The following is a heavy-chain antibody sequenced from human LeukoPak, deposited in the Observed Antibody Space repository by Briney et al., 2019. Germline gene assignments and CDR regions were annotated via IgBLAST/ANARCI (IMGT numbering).Heavy chain of an antibody. J-gene: IGHJ6*02. V-gene: IGHV3-23*01. CDR1: GFTFSSYA. Sequence: PGGSLRLSCAASGFTFSSYAMSWVRQAPGKGLEWVSAISGSGGGTYYADSVKGRFTISRDNSKNTLYLQMNSLRAEDTAVYYCATPQAIAVANMDYYYGMDVWGQGTTVTVSS. D-gene: IGHD6-19*01. CDR3: ATPQAIAVANMDYYYGMDV. CDR2: ISGSGGGT.